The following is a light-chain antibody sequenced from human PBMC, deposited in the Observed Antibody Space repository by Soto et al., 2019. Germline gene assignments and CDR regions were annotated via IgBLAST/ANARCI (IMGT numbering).Light chain of an antibody. V-gene: IGKV3-20*01. J-gene: IGKJ4*01. Sequence: ETVMTQSPATLSVSPGERATLSCRASQSVGDNLAWYQQKPGQAPRLLIYDTSNRATGIPARFSGNGSGTDFTLSISRLEPEDFAVYYCQQYGSSPLTFGGGTKVDIK. CDR1: QSVGDN. CDR3: QQYGSSPLT. CDR2: DTS.